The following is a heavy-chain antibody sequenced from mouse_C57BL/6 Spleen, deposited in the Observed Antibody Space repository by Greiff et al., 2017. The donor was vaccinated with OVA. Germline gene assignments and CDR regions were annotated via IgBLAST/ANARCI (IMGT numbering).Heavy chain of an antibody. J-gene: IGHJ3*01. D-gene: IGHD2-3*01. V-gene: IGHV1-81*01. CDR2: IYPRSGNT. Sequence: QVQLQQSGAELARPGASVKLSCKASGYTFTSYGISWVKQRTGQGLEWIGEIYPRSGNTYYNEKFKGKATLTADKSSSTAYMELRSLTSEDSAVYFCARRDGGYFYWGQGTLVTVSA. CDR1: GYTFTSYG. CDR3: ARRDGGYFY.